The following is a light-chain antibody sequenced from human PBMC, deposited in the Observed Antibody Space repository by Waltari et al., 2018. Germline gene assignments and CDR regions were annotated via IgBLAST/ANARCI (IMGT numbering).Light chain of an antibody. Sequence: QSALTQPRSVSGSPGQSVTLSCTGTNSDVGAYNYVSWYQQRPGKAPKLVIYDVDKRPSEVPERFSGSKAGNTASLTISGLQADDEADYYCCSYAGRYTSVFGGGTKVTVL. V-gene: IGLV2-11*01. J-gene: IGLJ2*01. CDR1: NSDVGAYNY. CDR2: DVD. CDR3: CSYAGRYTSV.